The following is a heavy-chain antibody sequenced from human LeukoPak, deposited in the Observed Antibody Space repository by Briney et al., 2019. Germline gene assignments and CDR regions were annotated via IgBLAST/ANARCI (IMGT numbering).Heavy chain of an antibody. J-gene: IGHJ6*02. CDR3: AADGGYSSSWGLLNYYGMDV. CDR1: GFTFTSSA. Sequence: SVKVSCKASGFTFTSSAMQWVRQARGQRLEWIGWIVVGSGNTNYAQKFQERVTITRDMSTSTAYMELSSLRSEDTAVYYCAADGGYSSSWGLLNYYGMDVWGQGTTVTVSS. D-gene: IGHD6-13*01. CDR2: IVVGSGNT. V-gene: IGHV1-58*02.